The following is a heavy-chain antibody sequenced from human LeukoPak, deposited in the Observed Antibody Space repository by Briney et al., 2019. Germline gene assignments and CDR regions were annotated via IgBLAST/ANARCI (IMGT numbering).Heavy chain of an antibody. J-gene: IGHJ4*02. CDR2: IYYSGST. CDR1: GGSISSYY. Sequence: PSETLSLTCTASGGSISSYYWSWIRQPPGKGLEWVGYIYYSGSTNYNPSLKSRVTISVDTSKNQFSLKLSSVTAADTAVYYCARHPNGSGSYYNAHFDYWGEGTLVTVSS. CDR3: ARHPNGSGSYYNAHFDY. V-gene: IGHV4-59*01. D-gene: IGHD3-10*01.